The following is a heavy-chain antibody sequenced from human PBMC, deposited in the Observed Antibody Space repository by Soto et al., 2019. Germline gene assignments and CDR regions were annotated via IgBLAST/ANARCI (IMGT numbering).Heavy chain of an antibody. CDR1: GFTFSSYG. V-gene: IGHV3-30*03. D-gene: IGHD4-4*01. J-gene: IGHJ6*02. Sequence: QVQLVESGGGVVQPGRSLRLSCAASGFTFSSYGMHWVRQAPGKGLEWVAVISYDGSNKYYADSVKGRFTISRDSSKNTLYLQMNSLRAEDTAVYYCATRDVTTSYGMDVWGQGTTVTVSS. CDR2: ISYDGSNK. CDR3: ATRDVTTSYGMDV.